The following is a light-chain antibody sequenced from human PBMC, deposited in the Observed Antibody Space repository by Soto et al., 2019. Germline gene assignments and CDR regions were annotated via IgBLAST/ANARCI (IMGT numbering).Light chain of an antibody. V-gene: IGKV3-15*01. CDR1: QTISSS. CDR3: QQYNKWPPTWT. CDR2: GAS. J-gene: IGKJ1*01. Sequence: EIVMTQSPATLSVSPGERATLSCRASQTISSSLAWYQKKPGQAPRLLIYGASTRATGIPARFSGSGSGTEFSLTISSLQSEDCAVYYCQQYNKWPPTWTFGQGTKVDIK.